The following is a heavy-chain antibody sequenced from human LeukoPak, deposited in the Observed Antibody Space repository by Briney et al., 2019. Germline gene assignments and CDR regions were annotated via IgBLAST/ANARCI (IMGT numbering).Heavy chain of an antibody. CDR1: GFTLSSNY. V-gene: IGHV3-66*01. Sequence: GGSLRLSCAASGFTLSSNYMSWVRQAPGKGLEWVSVIYSGGSTYYADSVKGRFTISRDNSKNTLYLQMNSLRAEDTAVYYCARDSSGWYYFDYWGQGTLVTVSS. CDR3: ARDSSGWYYFDY. D-gene: IGHD6-19*01. J-gene: IGHJ4*02. CDR2: IYSGGST.